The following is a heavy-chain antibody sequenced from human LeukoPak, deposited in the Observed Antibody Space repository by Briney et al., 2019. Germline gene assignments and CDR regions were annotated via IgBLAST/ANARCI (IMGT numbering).Heavy chain of an antibody. CDR1: GYTFTSYY. CDR2: INPSGGST. CDR3: ARLDYDILTGYSELPYYYGMDV. J-gene: IGHJ6*02. Sequence: ASVKVSCKASGYTFTSYYMHWVRQAPGQGLEWMGIINPSGGSTSYAQKFQGRVTMTRGTSTSTVYMELSSLRSEDTAVYYCARLDYDILTGYSELPYYYGMDVWGQGTTVTVSS. D-gene: IGHD3-9*01. V-gene: IGHV1-46*01.